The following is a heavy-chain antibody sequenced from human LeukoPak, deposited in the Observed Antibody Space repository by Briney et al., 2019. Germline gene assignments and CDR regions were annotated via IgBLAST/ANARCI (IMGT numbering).Heavy chain of an antibody. Sequence: GSSLRVSCTASGGTFSSYAISWVRQAPGQGLEWMGRIIPLLAVANYAQKFQGRVTITADKSTSTAYMELSSLRSEDTAVYYCARDPAATAGVAAAGSYFFDYWGQGTLVTVSS. V-gene: IGHV1-69*04. CDR2: IIPLLAVA. CDR1: GGTFSSYA. J-gene: IGHJ4*02. D-gene: IGHD6-13*01. CDR3: ARDPAATAGVAAAGSYFFDY.